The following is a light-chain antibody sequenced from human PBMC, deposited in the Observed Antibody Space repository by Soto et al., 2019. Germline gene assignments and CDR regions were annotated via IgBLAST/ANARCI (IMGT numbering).Light chain of an antibody. Sequence: QSALTQPASVSGSPGQSITISCTGTSSDVGGYNYVSWYQQHPGEAPKLMIYDVSNRPSGVSNRFSGSKSGNTASLTISGLQAEDEADYYCSSYTSSSTYVFGTGTKVTAL. CDR3: SSYTSSSTYV. V-gene: IGLV2-14*01. CDR1: SSDVGGYNY. CDR2: DVS. J-gene: IGLJ1*01.